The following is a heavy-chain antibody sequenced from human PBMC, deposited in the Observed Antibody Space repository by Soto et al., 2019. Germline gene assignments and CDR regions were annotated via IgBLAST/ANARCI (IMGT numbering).Heavy chain of an antibody. CDR3: TRGAEQQLDDAFDI. D-gene: IGHD6-13*01. V-gene: IGHV3-49*03. CDR1: GFTFGDYA. Sequence: GGSLRLSCTASGFTFGDYAMSWFRQAPGKGLEWVGFIRSKAYGGTTEYAAAVKGRFTISRDDSKSIAYLQMNSLKTEDTAVYYCTRGAEQQLDDAFDIWGQGTMVTVSS. CDR2: IRSKAYGGTT. J-gene: IGHJ3*02.